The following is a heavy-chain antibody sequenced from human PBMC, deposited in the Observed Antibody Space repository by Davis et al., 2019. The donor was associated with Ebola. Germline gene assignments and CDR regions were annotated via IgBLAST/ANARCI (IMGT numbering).Heavy chain of an antibody. J-gene: IGHJ3*02. D-gene: IGHD6-19*01. CDR1: GGTFRSYA. V-gene: IGHV1-69*13. CDR2: IIPIFDSV. CDR3: ARDRVAVAGRGAFDI. Sequence: AASVKVSCKVSGGTFRSYAISWVRQAPGQGLEWMGGIIPIFDSVKYAQKFHGRMTITADESTSTAYMELSSLRCEDTAVYYCARDRVAVAGRGAFDIWGQGTMVTVSS.